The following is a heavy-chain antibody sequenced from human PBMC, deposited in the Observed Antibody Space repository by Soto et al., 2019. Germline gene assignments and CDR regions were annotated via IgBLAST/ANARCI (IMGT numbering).Heavy chain of an antibody. CDR3: ATLARYYYGSGTRYNWFDP. D-gene: IGHD3-10*01. CDR1: GGSISSGGYS. CDR2: IYHSGST. J-gene: IGHJ5*02. V-gene: IGHV4-30-2*01. Sequence: PSETLSLTCAVSGGSISSGGYSWSWIRQPPGKGLEWIGYIYHSGSTYYNPSLKSRVTISVDRSKNQFSLKLSSVTAADTAVYYCATLARYYYGSGTRYNWFDPWGQGTLVTVSS.